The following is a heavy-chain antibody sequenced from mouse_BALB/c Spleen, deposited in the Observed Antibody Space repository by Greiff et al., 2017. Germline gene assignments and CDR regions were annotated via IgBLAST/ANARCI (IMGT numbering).Heavy chain of an antibody. CDR3: AREDYYGSSWYFDV. CDR2: ISSGSSTI. CDR1: GFTFSSFG. Sequence: EVQRVESGGGLVQPGGSRKLSCAASGFTFSSFGMHWVRQAPEKGLEWVAYISSGSSTIYYADTVKGRFTISRDNPKNTLFLQMTSLRSEDTAMYYCAREDYYGSSWYFDVWGAGTTVTVSS. J-gene: IGHJ1*01. D-gene: IGHD1-1*01. V-gene: IGHV5-17*02.